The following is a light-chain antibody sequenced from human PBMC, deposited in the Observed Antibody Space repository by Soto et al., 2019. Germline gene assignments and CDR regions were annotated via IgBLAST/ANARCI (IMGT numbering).Light chain of an antibody. Sequence: EIVMTQSPATLSVSPGERATLSCWASQSVSSNLAWYQKKPGQAPRLLMYGASTRAAGIADRFSGSGSGTDFTLTISRLDPEDFAVYYCQQYGGSPWTFGQGTKVDIK. CDR3: QQYGGSPWT. CDR2: GAS. CDR1: QSVSSN. V-gene: IGKV3-20*01. J-gene: IGKJ1*01.